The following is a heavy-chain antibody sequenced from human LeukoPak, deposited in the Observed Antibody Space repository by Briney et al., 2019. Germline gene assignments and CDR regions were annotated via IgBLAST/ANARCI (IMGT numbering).Heavy chain of an antibody. V-gene: IGHV1-2*02. CDR2: INPNTGGT. D-gene: IGHD3-16*01. J-gene: IGHJ4*02. CDR3: ARDEGGVVDF. Sequence: ASVKVSCKASGYIFTGYYMHWVRQAPGRGLEWMGWINPNTGGTNFAQKFQGRVTMTRDTSISTAYMELSRLRSDDTAVYYCARDEGGVVDFWGQGTLVTVSS. CDR1: GYIFTGYY.